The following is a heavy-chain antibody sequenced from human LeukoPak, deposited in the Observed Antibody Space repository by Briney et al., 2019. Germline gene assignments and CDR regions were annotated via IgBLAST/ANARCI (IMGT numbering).Heavy chain of an antibody. V-gene: IGHV4-39*01. CDR2: IYYSGST. J-gene: IGHJ5*02. Sequence: SETLSLTCTVSGGSISSSSYYWGWIRQPPGKGLEWIGSIYYSGSTCYNPSLKSRVTISVDTSKNQFSLKLSSVTAADTAVYYCARQSLEVITSSLDWFDPWGQGTLVTVSS. CDR3: ARQSLEVITSSLDWFDP. D-gene: IGHD3-22*01. CDR1: GGSISSSSYY.